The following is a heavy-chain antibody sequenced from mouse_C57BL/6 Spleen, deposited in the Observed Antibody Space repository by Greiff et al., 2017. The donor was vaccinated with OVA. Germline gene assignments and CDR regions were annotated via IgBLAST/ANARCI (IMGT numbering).Heavy chain of an antibody. J-gene: IGHJ2*01. V-gene: IGHV5-17*01. CDR3: ARPSLWDYFDY. CDR2: ISSGSSTI. D-gene: IGHD1-1*02. CDR1: GFTFSDYG. Sequence: EVQLVESGGGLVKPGGSLKLSCAASGFTFSDYGIHWVRQAPEQGLEWVAYISSGSSTIYYAATVKGRFTISRDNAKNTLFLQMTSLRSEDTAMYYCARPSLWDYFDYWGQGTTLTVSS.